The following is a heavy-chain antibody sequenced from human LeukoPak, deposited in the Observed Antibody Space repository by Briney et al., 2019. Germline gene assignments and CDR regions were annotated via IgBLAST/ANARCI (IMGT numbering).Heavy chain of an antibody. D-gene: IGHD6-19*01. J-gene: IGHJ4*02. Sequence: GGSLRLSCAPPLFTFSTYFMTWVRQGPGEGLERVSSIYPTGGSTIYAYSVTGRFTISRDNSKNTLYLQMSSLRTEDTAIYYCAKDVVPDSGWDLDYWGQGTLVTVSS. CDR3: AKDVVPDSGWDLDY. CDR1: LFTFSTYF. V-gene: IGHV3-23*01. CDR2: IYPTGGST.